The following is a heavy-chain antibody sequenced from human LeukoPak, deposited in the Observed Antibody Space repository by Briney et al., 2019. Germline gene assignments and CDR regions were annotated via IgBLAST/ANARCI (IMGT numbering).Heavy chain of an antibody. CDR3: AKPVIPSAYQGTYYMDV. CDR1: GFTFSNYG. D-gene: IGHD3-16*01. V-gene: IGHV3-30*02. Sequence: GGSLRLSCAASGFTFSNYGIHWVRQVPGKGLEWLAFMRYGESDTHYTDSVKGRFTISRDNSKNTLYLQMHSLRAEDTALYYCAKPVIPSAYQGTYYMDVWGKGTTVTVSS. J-gene: IGHJ6*03. CDR2: MRYGESDT.